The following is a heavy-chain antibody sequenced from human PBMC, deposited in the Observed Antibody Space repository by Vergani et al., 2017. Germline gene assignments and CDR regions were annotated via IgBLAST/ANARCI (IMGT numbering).Heavy chain of an antibody. CDR3: VRVLRDWGSGPRDY. D-gene: IGHD6-19*01. CDR1: GFTFNSYW. CDR2: INPDGRST. V-gene: IGHV3-74*01. J-gene: IGHJ4*02. Sequence: EVQLVESGGGLVQPGGSLRLSCAASGFTFNSYWMHWVRQAPGKGLVWVSRINPDGRSTSYADSVKGRFTISRDNAKNTLFLQMNSLRDEDTAVYYCVRVLRDWGSGPRDYWGQGTLVTVSS.